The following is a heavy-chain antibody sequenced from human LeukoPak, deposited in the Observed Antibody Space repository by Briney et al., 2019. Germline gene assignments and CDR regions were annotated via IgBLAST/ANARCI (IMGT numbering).Heavy chain of an antibody. CDR2: IQQDGSEK. J-gene: IGHJ4*02. D-gene: IGHD5-18*01. CDR3: ARLRYTYGKNFDY. CDR1: GFTFKAYW. V-gene: IGHV3-7*01. Sequence: PGGSLRLSCEASGFTFKAYWMSWVRQARGTGLEWVANIQQDGSEKNYVDSVKGRFTISRDNARNSLYLEMNSLRAEDTAVYYCARLRYTYGKNFDYWGQGTLVTVSS.